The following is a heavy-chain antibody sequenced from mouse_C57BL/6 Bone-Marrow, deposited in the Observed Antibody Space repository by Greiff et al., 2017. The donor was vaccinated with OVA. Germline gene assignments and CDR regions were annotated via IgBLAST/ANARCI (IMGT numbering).Heavy chain of an antibody. V-gene: IGHV1-42*01. CDR3: ARDYGNGY. CDR1: GYSFTGYY. D-gene: IGHD2-1*01. Sequence: EVKVVESGPELVKPGASVKISCKASGYSFTGYYMNWVKQSPEKSLEWIGEINPSTGGTTYNQKFTAKATLTVDKSSSTAYMQLKSLTSEDSAVYCCARDYGNGYWGKGTTHTVSS. CDR2: INPSTGGT. J-gene: IGHJ2*01.